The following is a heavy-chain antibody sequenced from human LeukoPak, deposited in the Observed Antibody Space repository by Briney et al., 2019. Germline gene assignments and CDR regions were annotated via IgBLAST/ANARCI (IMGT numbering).Heavy chain of an antibody. CDR3: ARDGGMMAAAGDYYYYGMDV. CDR2: IIPIFGTA. CDR1: GYTFTSYG. D-gene: IGHD6-13*01. V-gene: IGHV1-69*13. J-gene: IGHJ6*02. Sequence: ASVKVSCKASGYTFTSYGISWVRQAPGQGLEWMGGIIPIFGTANYAQKFQGRVTITADESTSTAYMELSSLRSEDTAVYYCARDGGMMAAAGDYYYYGMDVWGQGTTVTVSS.